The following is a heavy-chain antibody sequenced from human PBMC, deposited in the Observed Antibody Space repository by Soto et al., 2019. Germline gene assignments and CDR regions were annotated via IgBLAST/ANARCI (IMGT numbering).Heavy chain of an antibody. CDR2: INPNSGGT. CDR1: GYTFTGYY. CDR3: ARDGGVDPDIVVVPAAMLGGPDSYGMDV. Sequence: ASVKVSCKASGYTFTGYYMHRVRQAPGQGLEWMGWINPNSGGTNYAQKFQGWVTMTRDTSISTAYMELSRLRSDDTAVYYCARDGGVDPDIVVVPAAMLGGPDSYGMDVWGQGTTVTVSS. D-gene: IGHD2-2*01. V-gene: IGHV1-2*04. J-gene: IGHJ6*02.